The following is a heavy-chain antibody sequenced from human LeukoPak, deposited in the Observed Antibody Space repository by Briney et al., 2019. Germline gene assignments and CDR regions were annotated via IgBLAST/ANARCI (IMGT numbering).Heavy chain of an antibody. J-gene: IGHJ5*02. CDR2: FHYSGST. V-gene: IGHV4-59*01. CDR1: HVSISTYY. CDR3: ARDIYGSGHGWFDT. Sequence: PSETLSLTCTVSHVSISTYYWSWIRQPPGKGLEWMGYFHYSGSTNYNPSLKSRVTISVDTSKKQLSLMLRSVTAADTAVYYCARDIYGSGHGWFDTWGQGRLVT. D-gene: IGHD3-10*01.